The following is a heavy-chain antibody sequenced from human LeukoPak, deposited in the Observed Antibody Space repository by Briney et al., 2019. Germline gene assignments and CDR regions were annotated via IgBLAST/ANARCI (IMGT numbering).Heavy chain of an antibody. Sequence: SQTLSLTCDISGDSVSSNSATWDWIRQSPSRGLEWLGRTYYRSKWSNEYELSVRSRIIIDPDTSKNRFSLQLNSVTPEDTAIRYCARFVSGRLDYWGQGSLVTVSS. CDR3: ARFVSGRLDY. J-gene: IGHJ4*02. CDR1: GDSVSSNSAT. V-gene: IGHV6-1*01. D-gene: IGHD6-19*01. CDR2: TYYRSKWSN.